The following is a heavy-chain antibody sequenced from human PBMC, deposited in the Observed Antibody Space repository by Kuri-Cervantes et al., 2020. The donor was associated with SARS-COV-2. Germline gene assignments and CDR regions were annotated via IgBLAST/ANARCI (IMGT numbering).Heavy chain of an antibody. CDR3: ATNYVWGSYRYYFDY. V-gene: IGHV1-24*01. CDR1: GYTLTELS. Sequence: ASVKDSCKFSGYTLTELSMHWVRQAPGKELEWMGGFDPEDGETIYAQKFQGRVTMTEDTSTDTAYMELSSLRSEDTAVYYCATNYVWGSYRYYFDYWGQGTLVTVSS. CDR2: FDPEDGET. J-gene: IGHJ4*02. D-gene: IGHD3-16*02.